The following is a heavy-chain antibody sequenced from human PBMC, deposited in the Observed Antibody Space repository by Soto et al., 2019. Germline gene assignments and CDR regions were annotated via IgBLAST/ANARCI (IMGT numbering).Heavy chain of an antibody. D-gene: IGHD4-17*01. V-gene: IGHV3-30*18. CDR1: GFTFSSYG. CDR3: AKDQGGDYEGDMDV. Sequence: QVQLVESGGGVVQPGRSLRLSCAASGFTFSSYGMHWVRQAPGKGLEWVAVISYDGSNKYYADSVKGRFTISRDNSKNTLYLQMNSLRAEDTAVYYCAKDQGGDYEGDMDVWGQGTTVTVSS. CDR2: ISYDGSNK. J-gene: IGHJ6*02.